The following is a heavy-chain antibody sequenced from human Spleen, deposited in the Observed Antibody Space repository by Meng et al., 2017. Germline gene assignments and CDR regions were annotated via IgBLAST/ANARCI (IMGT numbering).Heavy chain of an antibody. J-gene: IGHJ4*02. CDR3: AQEEVPNDY. CDR1: GLTFRNHA. Sequence: EGRLVESGGELIRSGGSVSLSCAVSGLTFRNHAMSWVRQAPGKGLEWVSGISISGDITYYADSVKGRFTISRDISKNTVYLQMNSLRVEDTAVYYCAQEEVPNDYWGQGTLVTVSS. D-gene: IGHD3-10*01. V-gene: IGHV3-23*04. CDR2: ISISGDIT.